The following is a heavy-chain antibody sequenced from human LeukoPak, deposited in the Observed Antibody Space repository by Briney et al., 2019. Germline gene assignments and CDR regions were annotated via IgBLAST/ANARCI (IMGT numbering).Heavy chain of an antibody. V-gene: IGHV3-74*01. J-gene: IGHJ3*01. Sequence: GGSLRLSCKASGFIFSLYWMHWVRQVPGKGLVWVSRIEGGAIDTDYADFVKGRFTISRDNAKNSLYLQMNSLRAEDTAVYYCTCDLNRSDGLWGQGTMVTVSS. CDR1: GFIFSLYW. CDR2: IEGGAIDT. CDR3: TCDLNRSDGL. D-gene: IGHD2-8*01.